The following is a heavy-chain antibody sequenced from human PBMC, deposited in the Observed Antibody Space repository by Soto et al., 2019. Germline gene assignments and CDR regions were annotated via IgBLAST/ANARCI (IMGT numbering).Heavy chain of an antibody. CDR1: GYPVTAYY. CDR3: ARGGGVGVAGSAAFDM. Sequence: QLHLVQSGAVVKKPGASVTVSCSASGYPVTAYYMHWVRQAPVRGLEWMGGINPATGAAKYTQTVKGRVTMTRDPSTSTVFMELCRLTSEETAVFYCARGGGVGVAGSAAFDMWGQGTWVTVSS. CDR2: INPATGAA. D-gene: IGHD3-3*01. J-gene: IGHJ3*02. V-gene: IGHV1-2*02.